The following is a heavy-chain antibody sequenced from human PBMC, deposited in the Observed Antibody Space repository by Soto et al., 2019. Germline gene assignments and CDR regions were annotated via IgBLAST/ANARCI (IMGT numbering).Heavy chain of an antibody. Sequence: GGSLRLSCAASGFTVSSNYMSWVRQAPGKGLEWVSVIYSGGSTYYADSVKGRFTISRDNSKNTLYLQMNSLRAEDTAVYYCAREGRRSKYYYYGMDVWGQGTTVTVSS. CDR1: GFTVSSNY. V-gene: IGHV3-66*01. D-gene: IGHD1-26*01. CDR2: IYSGGST. CDR3: AREGRRSKYYYYGMDV. J-gene: IGHJ6*02.